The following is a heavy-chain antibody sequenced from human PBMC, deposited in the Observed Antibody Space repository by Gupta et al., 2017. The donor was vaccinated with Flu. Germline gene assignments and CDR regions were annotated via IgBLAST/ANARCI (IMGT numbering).Heavy chain of an antibody. CDR2: INTNTGKP. Sequence: QVQLVQAGSELKKPGATVNISCKASGYTFTYYTLFWVRQAPGQGLEWMGWINTNTGKPTYAQGFTGRFVFSLDTSVNTTYLQISTLRAEDTAMYYCARAAYCNGDGASCYTFGYWGQGTLVTVSS. CDR3: ARAAYCNGDGASCYTFGY. V-gene: IGHV7-4-1*02. CDR1: GYTFTYYT. D-gene: IGHD2-2*02. J-gene: IGHJ4*02.